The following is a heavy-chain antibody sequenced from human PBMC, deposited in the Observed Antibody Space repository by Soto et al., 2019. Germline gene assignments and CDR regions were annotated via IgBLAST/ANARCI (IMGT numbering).Heavy chain of an antibody. Sequence: EVPLVESGGGLVKPGGSLRLSCAASGFTFSSYSMSWVRQAPGKGLEWVSSISSSSSYMYYADSVKGRFTISRDYAKSALSLQMNSLSAENTAGYICARVDGGTWGQGALVTVSS. CDR3: ARVDGGT. CDR2: ISSSSSYM. J-gene: IGHJ5*02. CDR1: GFTFSSYS. D-gene: IGHD3-16*01. V-gene: IGHV3-21*01.